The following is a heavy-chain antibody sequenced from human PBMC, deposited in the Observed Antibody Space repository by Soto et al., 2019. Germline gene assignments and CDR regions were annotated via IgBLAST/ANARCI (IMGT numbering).Heavy chain of an antibody. V-gene: IGHV4-39*01. CDR3: ARRGYDFWSGYYGPFDP. CDR2: IYYSGST. J-gene: IGHJ5*02. D-gene: IGHD3-3*01. Sequence: QLQLQESGPGLVKPSETLSLTCTVSGGSINSSSYYWGWIRQPPGKGLEWIGSIYYSGSTYYNPSLKSRVTISVDTSKNQFSLKLSSVTAADTAVYYCARRGYDFWSGYYGPFDPWGQGTLVTVSS. CDR1: GGSINSSSYY.